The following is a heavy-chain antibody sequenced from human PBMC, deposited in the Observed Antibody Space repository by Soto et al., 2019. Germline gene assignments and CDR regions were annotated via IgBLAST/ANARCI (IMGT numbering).Heavy chain of an antibody. D-gene: IGHD3-22*01. CDR3: AKDPDSSGYCYYYYGRDV. J-gene: IGHJ6*02. CDR1: GFTFSSYA. V-gene: IGHV3-23*01. CDR2: ISGSGGST. Sequence: EVQLLESGGGLVQPGGSLRLSCAASGFTFSSYAMSWVRQAPGKGLEWVSAISGSGGSTYYADSVKGRFTISRDNSKNTLYLQMNSLRAEDTAVYYCAKDPDSSGYCYYYYGRDVWGQGTTVTVSS.